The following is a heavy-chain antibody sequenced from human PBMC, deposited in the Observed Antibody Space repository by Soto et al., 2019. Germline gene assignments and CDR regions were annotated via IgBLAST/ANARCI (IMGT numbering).Heavy chain of an antibody. CDR2: INHSGST. Sequence: SETLSLTCAVYGGSFSGYYWSWIRQPPGKGLEWIGEINHSGSTNYNPSLKSRVTISVDTSKNQFSLKLSSVTAADTAVYYCARGLPTMVPPHLNWFDPWGQGTLVTVSS. D-gene: IGHD3-10*01. V-gene: IGHV4-34*01. CDR3: ARGLPTMVPPHLNWFDP. J-gene: IGHJ5*02. CDR1: GGSFSGYY.